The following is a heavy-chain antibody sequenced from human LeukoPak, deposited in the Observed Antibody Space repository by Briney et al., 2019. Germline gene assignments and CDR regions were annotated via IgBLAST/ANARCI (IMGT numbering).Heavy chain of an antibody. Sequence: PSETLSLTCTVSGGSISSYYWSWIRQPPGKGLEWIGYIYYSGSTNYNPSLKSRVTISVDTSKNQFSLKLSSVTAADTAVYYCARGGSSGYIRNFDYWGQGTLVTVSS. CDR2: IYYSGST. V-gene: IGHV4-59*01. J-gene: IGHJ4*02. CDR1: GGSISSYY. D-gene: IGHD5-18*01. CDR3: ARGGSSGYIRNFDY.